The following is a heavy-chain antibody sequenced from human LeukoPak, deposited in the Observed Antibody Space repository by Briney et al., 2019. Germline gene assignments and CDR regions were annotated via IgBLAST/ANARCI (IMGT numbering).Heavy chain of an antibody. CDR1: GFTFSDYY. V-gene: IGHV3-11*01. CDR3: ARSQGEMVRGVYYYYGMDV. J-gene: IGHJ6*02. Sequence: GGSLRLSCAASGFTFSDYYMSWIRQAPGKGLEWVSYISSSGSTIYYADSVKGRFTISRDNAKNSLYLQMNSLRAEDTAVYYCARSQGEMVRGVYYYYGMDVWGQGTTVTVSS. D-gene: IGHD3-10*01. CDR2: ISSSGSTI.